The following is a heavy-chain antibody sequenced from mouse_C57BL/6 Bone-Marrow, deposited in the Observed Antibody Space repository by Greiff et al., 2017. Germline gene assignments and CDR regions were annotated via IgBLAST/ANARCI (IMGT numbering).Heavy chain of an antibody. J-gene: IGHJ3*01. CDR1: GYTFTSYG. CDR2: IYPRSGNT. V-gene: IGHV1-81*01. CDR3: ARYDGCWFAY. D-gene: IGHD2-3*01. Sequence: VQLQQSGAELARPGASVKLSCKASGYTFTSYGISWVKQRTGQGLEWIGEIYPRSGNTYYNEKFKGKATLTADKSSSTAYMELRSLTSEDSAVYFCARYDGCWFAYWGQGTLVTVSA.